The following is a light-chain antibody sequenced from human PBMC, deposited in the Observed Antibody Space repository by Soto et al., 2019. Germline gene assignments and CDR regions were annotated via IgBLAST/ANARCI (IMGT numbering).Light chain of an antibody. CDR2: DVS. V-gene: IGLV2-11*01. CDR1: SSDVGAYNY. Sequence: QSVLTQPRSVSGSPGQSVTISCTVTSSDVGAYNYVSWYQQHPGKGPKFVIYDVSKQPSGVPDRFSGSKSGNTAYLTISGLQAEDEADYYCCSYAGSYTYVFGTGTKVTVL. CDR3: CSYAGSYTYV. J-gene: IGLJ1*01.